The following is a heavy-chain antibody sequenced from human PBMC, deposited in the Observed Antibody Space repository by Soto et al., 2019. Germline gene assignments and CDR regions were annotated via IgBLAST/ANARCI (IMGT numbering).Heavy chain of an antibody. CDR3: ARALPNSSSWYNYYYYYYMDV. Sequence: SETLSLTCTVSGGSISSYYWSWIRQPPGKGLEWIGYIYYSGSTNYNPSLKSRVTISVDTSKNQFSLKLSSVTAADTAVYYCARALPNSSSWYNYYYYYYMDVWGKGTTVTVSS. D-gene: IGHD6-13*01. V-gene: IGHV4-59*01. CDR1: GGSISSYY. CDR2: IYYSGST. J-gene: IGHJ6*03.